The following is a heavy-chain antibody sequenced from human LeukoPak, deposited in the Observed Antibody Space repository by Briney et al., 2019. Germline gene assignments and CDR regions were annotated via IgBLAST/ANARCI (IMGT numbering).Heavy chain of an antibody. CDR1: GFTFSSYA. D-gene: IGHD5-12*01. V-gene: IGHV3-23*01. CDR3: AKDKIRSFPTRTREYSGYDGSVAFDI. CDR2: ISGSGGST. J-gene: IGHJ3*02. Sequence: PGGSLRLSCAASGFTFSSYAMSWVRQAPGKGLEWVSAISGSGGSTYYADSVKGRFTISRDNSKNTLYLQMNSLRAEDTAVYYWAKDKIRSFPTRTREYSGYDGSVAFDIWGQGTMVTVSS.